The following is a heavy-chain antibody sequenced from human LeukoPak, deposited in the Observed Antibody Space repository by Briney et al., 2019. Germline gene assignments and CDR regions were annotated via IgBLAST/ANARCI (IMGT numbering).Heavy chain of an antibody. J-gene: IGHJ4*02. V-gene: IGHV4-38-2*02. CDR3: ARDGHDYGGNFYFDH. Sequence: SETLSLTCTVSGYSISSGYYWGWIRQPPGKGLEWNGSIYHSGSTYYNPSLKSRVTISVDTSKNQFSLKLSSVTAADTAVYYCARDGHDYGGNFYFDHWGQGTLVTVSS. D-gene: IGHD4-23*01. CDR1: GYSISSGYY. CDR2: IYHSGST.